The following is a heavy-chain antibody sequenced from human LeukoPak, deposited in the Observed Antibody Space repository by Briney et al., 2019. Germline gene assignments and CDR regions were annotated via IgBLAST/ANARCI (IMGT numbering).Heavy chain of an antibody. CDR1: GFTFSSYA. CDR3: AKDSKIVVVTAGRFDP. Sequence: GGSLRLSCAASGFTFSSYAMHWVRQAPGKGLEWVAVISYDGSNKYYADSVKGRFTISRDNSKNTLYLQMNSLRAEDTAVYYCAKDSKIVVVTAGRFDPWGQGTLVTVSS. J-gene: IGHJ5*02. D-gene: IGHD2-21*02. V-gene: IGHV3-30-3*01. CDR2: ISYDGSNK.